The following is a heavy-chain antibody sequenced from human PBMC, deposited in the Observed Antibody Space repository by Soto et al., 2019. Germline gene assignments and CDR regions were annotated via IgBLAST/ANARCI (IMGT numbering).Heavy chain of an antibody. CDR2: IRSKANSYAT. J-gene: IGHJ4*02. D-gene: IGHD3-10*01. CDR3: TRHAAVRGVKGY. Sequence: GGSLRLSCAASGFTFSGSAMHWVRQASGKGLEWVGRIRSKANSYATAYAASVKGRFTISRDDSKNTAYLQMNSLKTEDTAVYYCTRHAAVRGVKGYWGQGTLVTVSS. CDR1: GFTFSGSA. V-gene: IGHV3-73*01.